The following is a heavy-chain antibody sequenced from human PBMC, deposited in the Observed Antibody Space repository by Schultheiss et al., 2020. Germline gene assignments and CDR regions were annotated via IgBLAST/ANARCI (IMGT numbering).Heavy chain of an antibody. CDR2: IYYSGST. D-gene: IGHD3-10*01. V-gene: IGHV4-31*03. Sequence: SATLSLTCTVSGGSISSGGYYWSWIRQHPGKGLEWIGYIYYSGSTYYNPSLKSRVTISVDTSKNQFSLKLSSVTAADTAVYYCARIPIRGHYYCMDVWGQGTTVTVSS. CDR1: GGSISSGGYY. J-gene: IGHJ6*02. CDR3: ARIPIRGHYYCMDV.